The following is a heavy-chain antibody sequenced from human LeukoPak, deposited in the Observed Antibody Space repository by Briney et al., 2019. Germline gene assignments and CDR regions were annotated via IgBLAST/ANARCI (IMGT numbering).Heavy chain of an antibody. Sequence: GASVNVSCKASGYTFTGYYMHWVRQAPGQGLEWMGWINPNSGGTNYAQKFQGRVTMTRDTSISTAYMELSRLRSDDTAVYYCARGYCSGGSCFRGSLYNWFDPWGQGTLVTVSS. V-gene: IGHV1-2*02. D-gene: IGHD2-15*01. CDR3: ARGYCSGGSCFRGSLYNWFDP. J-gene: IGHJ5*02. CDR2: INPNSGGT. CDR1: GYTFTGYY.